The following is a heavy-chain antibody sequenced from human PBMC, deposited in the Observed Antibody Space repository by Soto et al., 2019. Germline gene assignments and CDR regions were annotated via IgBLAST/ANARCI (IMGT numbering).Heavy chain of an antibody. Sequence: TSETLSLTCTVSGGSVSSGSYYWSWIRQPPGKGLEWIGYIYYSGSTNYNPSLKSRVTISVDTSKNQFSLKLSSVTAADTAVYYCARMGSGNSYYYYGMDVWGQGTTVTVSS. CDR2: IYYSGST. V-gene: IGHV4-61*01. CDR3: ARMGSGNSYYYYGMDV. CDR1: GGSVSSGSYY. J-gene: IGHJ6*02. D-gene: IGHD2-15*01.